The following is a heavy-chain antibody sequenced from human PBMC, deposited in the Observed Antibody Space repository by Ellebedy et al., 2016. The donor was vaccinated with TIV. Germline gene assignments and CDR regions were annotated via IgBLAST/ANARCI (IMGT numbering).Heavy chain of an antibody. CDR3: ARNSGSDRCDY. J-gene: IGHJ4*02. CDR1: GYTFSNYG. D-gene: IGHD1-26*01. Sequence: AASVKVSCKASGYTFSNYGMHWVRQAPGQRLEWMGWINAGNGDTNDSQKFQGRVTFTRDTSGSTSYMELSSLRSEDTAVHYCARNSGSDRCDYWGQGTLVTVSS. CDR2: INAGNGDT. V-gene: IGHV1-3*01.